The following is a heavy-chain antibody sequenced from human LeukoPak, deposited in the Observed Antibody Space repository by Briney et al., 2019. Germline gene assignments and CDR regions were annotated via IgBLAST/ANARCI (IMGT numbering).Heavy chain of an antibody. CDR1: GGSISSGGYY. V-gene: IGHV4-31*03. Sequence: TLSLTCTVSGGSISSGGYYWSWIRQHPGKGLEWIGYIYYSGSTYYNPSLKSRVTISVETSKNQFSLKLSSMTAADTAVYFCARVKYYYASGSPRGIWFDPWGQGTLVTVSS. CDR3: ARVKYYYASGSPRGIWFDP. D-gene: IGHD3-10*01. CDR2: IYYSGST. J-gene: IGHJ5*02.